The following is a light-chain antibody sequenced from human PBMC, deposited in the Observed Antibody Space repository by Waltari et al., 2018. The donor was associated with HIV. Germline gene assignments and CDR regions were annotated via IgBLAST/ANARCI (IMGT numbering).Light chain of an antibody. CDR2: EVS. Sequence: QSALTQPASVPGSPGQSITISCTGTTSAVGGYNYVSWYQQHPGKAPKLMIYEVSNRPSGVSNRFSGSKSGSTASLTISGLQAEDEADYYCSSYTRSTIYVFGTGTKVTVL. J-gene: IGLJ1*01. CDR1: TSAVGGYNY. CDR3: SSYTRSTIYV. V-gene: IGLV2-14*01.